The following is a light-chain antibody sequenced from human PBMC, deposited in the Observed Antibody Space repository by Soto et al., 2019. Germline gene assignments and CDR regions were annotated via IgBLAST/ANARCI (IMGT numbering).Light chain of an antibody. CDR1: NSDVGGYNY. Sequence: QSVLTQPASVSGSPGQSITISRTGTNSDVGGYNYVSWYQHHPGKAPKLIIYDVTNRPSGVSNPFSGSKSGNTASLTISGLQPEDEADYYCSSYTTSNTRQIVFGTGTKVPVL. J-gene: IGLJ1*01. CDR3: SSYTTSNTRQIV. V-gene: IGLV2-14*03. CDR2: DVT.